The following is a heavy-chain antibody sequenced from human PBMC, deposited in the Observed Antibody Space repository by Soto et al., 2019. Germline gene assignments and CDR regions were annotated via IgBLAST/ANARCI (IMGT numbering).Heavy chain of an antibody. CDR2: MNPNSGNT. Sequence: ASVKVSCKASGYTFTSYDINWVRQATGQGLEWMGWMNPNSGNTGYAQKFQGRVTMTRNTSISTAYMELSSLRSEDTAVYYCARAGVVCSSTSCQLDDAFDIWGQGTMVTVSS. CDR3: ARAGVVCSSTSCQLDDAFDI. V-gene: IGHV1-8*01. D-gene: IGHD2-2*01. CDR1: GYTFTSYD. J-gene: IGHJ3*02.